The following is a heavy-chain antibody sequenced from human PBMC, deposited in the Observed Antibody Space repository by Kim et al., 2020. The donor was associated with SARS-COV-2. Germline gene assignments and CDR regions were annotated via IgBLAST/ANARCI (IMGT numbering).Heavy chain of an antibody. CDR3: ARSYSSGWYGHFDY. V-gene: IGHV3-30*04. CDR2: ISYDGTNE. Sequence: GGSLRLSCVASGFSFSYHAMHWVRQPPGKGLEWVAVISYDGTNEHYADSVKGRFTISRENSKNTLYVQMNRLRAEDTAVYYCARSYSSGWYGHFDYWGQGSLVTVSS. J-gene: IGHJ4*02. D-gene: IGHD6-13*01. CDR1: GFSFSYHA.